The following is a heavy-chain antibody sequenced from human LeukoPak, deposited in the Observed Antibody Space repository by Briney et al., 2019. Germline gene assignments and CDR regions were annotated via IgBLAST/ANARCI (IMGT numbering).Heavy chain of an antibody. CDR3: AREARTWAFDI. J-gene: IGHJ3*02. Sequence: PGGSLRLSCAASGFTFSSYGMHWVRQAPGKGLEWVAVISYDGSNKYYADSVKGRFTISRDNSKNTLYLQMNSLRAEDTAVYYCAREARTWAFDIWGQGTMVTVSS. CDR1: GFTFSSYG. CDR2: ISYDGSNK. D-gene: IGHD1-7*01. V-gene: IGHV3-30*03.